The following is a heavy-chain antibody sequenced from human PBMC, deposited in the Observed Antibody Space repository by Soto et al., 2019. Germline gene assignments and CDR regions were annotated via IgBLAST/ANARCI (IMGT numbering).Heavy chain of an antibody. D-gene: IGHD3-3*01. CDR3: ARIWTLYDFWSGYYRVFDY. CDR1: GYTFTSYG. V-gene: IGHV1-18*01. J-gene: IGHJ4*02. CDR2: ISAYNGNT. Sequence: QVQLVQSGAEVKKPGASVKVSCKASGYTFTSYGISWVRQAPGQGLEWMGWISAYNGNTNYAQKLQGRVTMTTDTSTSTAYMELRSLKSDDTAVYYCARIWTLYDFWSGYYRVFDYWGQGTLVTVSS.